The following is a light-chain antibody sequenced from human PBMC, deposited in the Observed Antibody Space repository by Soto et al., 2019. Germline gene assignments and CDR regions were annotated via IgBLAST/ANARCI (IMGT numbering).Light chain of an antibody. CDR1: NSDVGIYDF. CDR2: EVS. V-gene: IGLV2-14*01. Sequence: QSALTQPASVSGTPGQSITISCTGSNSDVGIYDFVSWYQHHPGRAPKLIVSEVSHRASGVSNRFSGSKSGNTASLTISGLQYEDEADYYCISYTSYYVRYVFGTGTKLTVL. J-gene: IGLJ1*01. CDR3: ISYTSYYVRYV.